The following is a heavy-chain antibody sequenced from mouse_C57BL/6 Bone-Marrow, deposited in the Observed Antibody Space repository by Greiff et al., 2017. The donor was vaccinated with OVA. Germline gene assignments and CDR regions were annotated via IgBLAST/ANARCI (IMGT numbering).Heavy chain of an antibody. CDR2: ISTYYGDA. CDR1: GYTFTDYA. CDR3: AREGGYYEEYAMDY. D-gene: IGHD2-3*01. V-gene: IGHV1-67*01. J-gene: IGHJ4*01. Sequence: VKLMESGPELVRPGVSVKISCKGSGYTFTDYAMHWVKQSHAKSLEWIGVISTYYGDASYNQKFKDKATMTVDKSSSTAYMELARLTSEDSAVYYCAREGGYYEEYAMDYWGQGTSVTVSA.